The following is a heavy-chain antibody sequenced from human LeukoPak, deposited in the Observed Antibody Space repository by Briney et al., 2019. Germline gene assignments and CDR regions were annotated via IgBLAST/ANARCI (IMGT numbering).Heavy chain of an antibody. D-gene: IGHD6-19*01. CDR1: GGSISSGSYY. CDR2: IYTSDSN. V-gene: IGHV4-61*02. Sequence: SQTLSLTRTLSGGSISSGSYYWGWIRHPAGNGLEWIGRIYTSDSNNYNPSLKSRVTISVATSKNQFSLKLSSVTAADTAVYYCARLGVAGSINWFDPWGQGTLVTVSS. CDR3: ARLGVAGSINWFDP. J-gene: IGHJ5*02.